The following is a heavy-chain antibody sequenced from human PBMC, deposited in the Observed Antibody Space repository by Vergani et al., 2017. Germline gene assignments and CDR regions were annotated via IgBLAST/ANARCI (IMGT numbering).Heavy chain of an antibody. J-gene: IGHJ6*02. D-gene: IGHD3-16*01. CDR3: ARDSPRGTPRRGMDV. CDR2: INAGNGNT. Sequence: QVQLVQSGAEVKKPGASVKVSCKASGYTFTSYAMHWVRQAPGQRLEWMGWINAGNGNTEYSQKFQGRVTITRDTSASTAYMELSSLRSEDTAVYYCARDSPRGTPRRGMDVWGQGTTVTVSS. CDR1: GYTFTSYA. V-gene: IGHV1-3*01.